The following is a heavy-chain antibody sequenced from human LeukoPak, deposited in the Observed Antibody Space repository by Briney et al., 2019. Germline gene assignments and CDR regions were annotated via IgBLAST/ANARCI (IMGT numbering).Heavy chain of an antibody. V-gene: IGHV3-30-3*01. CDR3: ARDTAWGFVDY. CDR1: GFTFSSYA. Sequence: GGSLRLSCAASGFTFSSYAMHWVRQAPGKGLEWVAVISYDGSNKYYADSVKGRFTISRDNSKNTLYLQMNSLRAEDTAVYYCARDTAWGFVDYWGQGTLVTVSS. D-gene: IGHD7-27*01. J-gene: IGHJ4*02. CDR2: ISYDGSNK.